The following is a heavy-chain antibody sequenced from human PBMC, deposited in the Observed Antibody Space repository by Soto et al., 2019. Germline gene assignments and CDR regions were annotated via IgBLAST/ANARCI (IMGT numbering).Heavy chain of an antibody. Sequence: PSETLSLTCTVSGGSIGSSSYYWGWIRQPPGKGLEWIGSIYYSGSTYYNPSLKSRVTISVDTSKNQFSLKLSSVTAADTAVYYCARHRRNYYDSSGYPNDHFDYWGQGTLVTVSS. D-gene: IGHD3-22*01. CDR1: GGSIGSSSYY. V-gene: IGHV4-39*01. CDR3: ARHRRNYYDSSGYPNDHFDY. CDR2: IYYSGST. J-gene: IGHJ4*02.